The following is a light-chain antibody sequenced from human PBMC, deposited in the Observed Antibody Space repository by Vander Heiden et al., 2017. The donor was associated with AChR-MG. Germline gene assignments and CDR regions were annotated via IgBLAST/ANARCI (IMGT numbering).Light chain of an antibody. Sequence: SYVPTQPPSVSVAPGKTARITCGGNNIGSKSVHWYQQKPGQAPVLVVYDDSDRPSGIPERLSGSKSGNTATLTISRVEAGDEADYYCQLWDSSSDHHWVFGGGTKVTVV. V-gene: IGLV3-21*03. CDR2: DDS. J-gene: IGLJ3*02. CDR1: NIGSKS. CDR3: QLWDSSSDHHWV.